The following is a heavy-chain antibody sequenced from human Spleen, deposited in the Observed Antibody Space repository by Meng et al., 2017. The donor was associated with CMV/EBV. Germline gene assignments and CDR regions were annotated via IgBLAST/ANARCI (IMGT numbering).Heavy chain of an antibody. CDR1: GSTFTASTFTAYN. D-gene: IGHD3-22*01. V-gene: IGHV1-2*02. CDR2: ISANSGAT. J-gene: IGHJ4*02. Sequence: ASVKVSCKASGSTFTASTFTAYNIHWVRRAPGQGLEWMGWISANSGATNYAQKFQGRVTMTTDTSTSTAYMELRSLRSDDTAVYYCARLPITMIVVVPPDSWGQGTLVTVSS. CDR3: ARLPITMIVVVPPDS.